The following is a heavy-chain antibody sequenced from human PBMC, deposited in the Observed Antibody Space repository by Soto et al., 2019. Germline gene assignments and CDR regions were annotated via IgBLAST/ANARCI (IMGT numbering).Heavy chain of an antibody. CDR2: IKSDGSIT. D-gene: IGHD6-13*01. V-gene: IGHV3-74*01. CDR1: GFPISNYW. J-gene: IGHJ4*02. CDR3: AKGRIAAATRGYYFDY. Sequence: PGGSLSLSFASSGFPISNYWMHWFRQCPGKGLVWVARIKSDGSITNSANSVKGRFTISRDNSKNTLYLQMNSLRAEDTAVYYCAKGRIAAATRGYYFDYWGQGNLVTVSS.